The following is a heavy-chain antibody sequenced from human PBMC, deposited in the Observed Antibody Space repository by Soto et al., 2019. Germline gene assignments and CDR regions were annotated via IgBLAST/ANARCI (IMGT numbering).Heavy chain of an antibody. Sequence: QVQLVESGGGVVQPGGSLRLSCAASGFTFSNFGMHWVRQAPGKGLECVAVVWYDGSNKYYADSVKGRFTISRDNSKNTLYRQLNSLRAEDTAVYYCARDSGSYSSGWFDPWGQGTLVAVSS. CDR2: VWYDGSNK. V-gene: IGHV3-33*01. D-gene: IGHD1-26*01. CDR3: ARDSGSYSSGWFDP. CDR1: GFTFSNFG. J-gene: IGHJ5*02.